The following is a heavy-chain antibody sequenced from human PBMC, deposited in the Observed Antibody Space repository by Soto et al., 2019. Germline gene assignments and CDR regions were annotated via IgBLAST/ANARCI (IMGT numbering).Heavy chain of an antibody. V-gene: IGHV3-9*01. CDR2: ISWNSGSI. CDR1: GFTFDDYA. J-gene: IGHJ3*02. CDR3: AKGGLQFDRTGDAFDI. D-gene: IGHD5-12*01. Sequence: PGGSLRLSCAASGFTFDDYAMHWVRQAPGKGLEWVSGISWNSGSIGYADSVKGRFTISRDNAKNSLYLQMNSLRAEDTALYYCAKGGLQFDRTGDAFDIWGQGTMVTVSS.